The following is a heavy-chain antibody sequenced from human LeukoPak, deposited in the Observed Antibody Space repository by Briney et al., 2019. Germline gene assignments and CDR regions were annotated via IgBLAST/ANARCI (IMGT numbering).Heavy chain of an antibody. V-gene: IGHV1-24*01. CDR2: FDPEDGET. D-gene: IGHD4-17*01. J-gene: IGHJ5*02. CDR3: ATAVTTAWGWFDP. Sequence: GASVTVSCKVSGYTLTELSMHWVRQAPGKGLEWMGGFDPEDGETIYAQKFQGRVTMTEDTSTDTAYIELSSLRSEDTAVYYCATAVTTAWGWFDPWGQGTLVTVSS. CDR1: GYTLTELS.